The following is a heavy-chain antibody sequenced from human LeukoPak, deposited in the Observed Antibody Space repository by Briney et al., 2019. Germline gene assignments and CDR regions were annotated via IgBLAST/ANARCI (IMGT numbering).Heavy chain of an antibody. V-gene: IGHV3-11*01. D-gene: IGHD6-13*01. J-gene: IGHJ6*02. CDR1: GFTFSDYY. CDR2: ISSSGSTR. Sequence: GGSLRLSCAASGFTFSDYYMSWIRQAPGKGLEWVSYISSSGSTRYYADSVKGRFTISRDNAKNSLYLQMNSLRAEDTAVYYCARVTQHSSSWYPLSFYGMDVWGQGTTVTVSS. CDR3: ARVTQHSSSWYPLSFYGMDV.